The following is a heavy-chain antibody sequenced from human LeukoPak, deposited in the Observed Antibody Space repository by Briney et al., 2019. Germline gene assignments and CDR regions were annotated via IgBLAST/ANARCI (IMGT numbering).Heavy chain of an antibody. J-gene: IGHJ4*02. CDR3: ARVKYDILTGYYYDY. D-gene: IGHD3-9*01. CDR1: GFTFDDYA. V-gene: IGHV3-9*01. CDR2: ISWNSGYI. Sequence: QAGGSLRLSCAASGFTFDDYAMHWVRQAPGKGLEWVSGISWNSGYIGYADSVKGRFTISRDNAKNSLYLQMNSLRAEDTAVYYCARVKYDILTGYYYDYWGQGTLVTVSS.